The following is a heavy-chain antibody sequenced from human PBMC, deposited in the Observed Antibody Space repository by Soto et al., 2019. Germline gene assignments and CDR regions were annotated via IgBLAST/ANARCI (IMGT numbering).Heavy chain of an antibody. Sequence: QVQLVESGGGVVQPGRSLRLSCTASGFTFSSYGMHWVRQAPGKRLEWVAVMAYDGRIEYYADSVKGRFTVSRDNSKNTLYLQMNSLRAEDTAVYYCAKESGVGYNLQSYFDYWGQGTLVTVSS. V-gene: IGHV3-30*18. CDR3: AKESGVGYNLQSYFDY. D-gene: IGHD5-12*01. J-gene: IGHJ4*02. CDR1: GFTFSSYG. CDR2: MAYDGRIE.